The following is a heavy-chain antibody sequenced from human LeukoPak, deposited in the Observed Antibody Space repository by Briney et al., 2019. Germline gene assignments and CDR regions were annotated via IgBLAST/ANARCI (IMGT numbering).Heavy chain of an antibody. CDR1: GGSISSYY. CDR2: IYYSGST. V-gene: IGHV4-59*01. Sequence: SETLSLTCTVSGGSISSYYWSWIRQPPGKGLEWIGYIYYSGSTNYNPSLKSRVTISADTSKNQFSLKLSSVTAADTAVYYCTAAGLGAFDIWGQGTMVTVSS. CDR3: TAAGLGAFDI. J-gene: IGHJ3*02. D-gene: IGHD6-13*01.